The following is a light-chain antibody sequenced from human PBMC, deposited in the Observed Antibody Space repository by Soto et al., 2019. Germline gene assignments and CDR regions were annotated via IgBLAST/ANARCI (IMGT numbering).Light chain of an antibody. CDR3: QQSET. Sequence: EIVMTQSPATLSVSPGGRATLSCRASQSISDTLAWYQQKPGQAPRLLIYDASNRATGIPARFSGSGSGTDLTITISRLEPEDFEVYYCQQSETFGQGTK. V-gene: IGKV3D-15*01. CDR2: DAS. CDR1: QSISDT. J-gene: IGKJ1*01.